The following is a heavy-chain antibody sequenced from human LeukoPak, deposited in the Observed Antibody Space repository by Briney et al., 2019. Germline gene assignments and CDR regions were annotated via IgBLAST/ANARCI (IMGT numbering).Heavy chain of an antibody. D-gene: IGHD2-2*01. J-gene: IGHJ5*02. CDR2: IYSSEST. V-gene: IGHV4-4*07. CDR1: GGSISSYY. CDR3: ARGVVPAAMASTGDWFDP. Sequence: PSETLSLTCTVSGGSISSYYWSWIRQPAGKGLEWIGRIYSSESTNYNPPLKSRVTISVGKSKNQFSLKLSSVTAADTAVYFCARGVVPAAMASTGDWFDPWGRGTLVTVSS.